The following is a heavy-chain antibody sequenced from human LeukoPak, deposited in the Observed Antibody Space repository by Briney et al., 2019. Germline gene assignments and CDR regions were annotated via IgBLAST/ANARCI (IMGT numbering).Heavy chain of an antibody. J-gene: IGHJ5*02. CDR1: GYTLTELS. Sequence: ASVKVSCKVSGYTLTELSMHWVRQAPGKGLEWMGGFDPEDGETIYAQKFQGRVTMTEDTSTDTAYMELSSLRSEDTAVYYCATVSITGTNIGGGYNWFDPWGQGTLVTVSS. D-gene: IGHD1-7*01. V-gene: IGHV1-24*01. CDR2: FDPEDGET. CDR3: ATVSITGTNIGGGYNWFDP.